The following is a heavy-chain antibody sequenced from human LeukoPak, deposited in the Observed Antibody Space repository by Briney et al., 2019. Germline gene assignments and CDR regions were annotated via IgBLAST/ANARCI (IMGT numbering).Heavy chain of an antibody. CDR2: INSDGSST. CDR3: AKDALDIVVVPAAIDYYYYYMDV. D-gene: IGHD2-2*03. Sequence: GGSLRLSCAVSGFTFSSYWTHWVSQDPGKGLVWVSRINSDGSSTSYADSVKGRLTISRANATNTPYLKRNSLRAEDKAVYYCAKDALDIVVVPAAIDYYYYYMDVWGKVTTVTVSS. V-gene: IGHV3-74*01. CDR1: GFTFSSYW. J-gene: IGHJ6*03.